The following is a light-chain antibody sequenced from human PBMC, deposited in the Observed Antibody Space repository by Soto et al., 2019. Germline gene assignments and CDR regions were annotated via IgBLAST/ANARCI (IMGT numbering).Light chain of an antibody. CDR1: QGVLYSSNNKNY. CDR3: QQYYSTPLT. Sequence: DIVMTQSPDSLAVSLGERATINCKSSQGVLYSSNNKNYLAWYQQKSGQPPKLLIYWASTRESGVPDRFSGSGSGTDFTLTISSLQAEDVAAYFCQQYYSTPLTFGGGTKVDIK. J-gene: IGKJ4*01. CDR2: WAS. V-gene: IGKV4-1*01.